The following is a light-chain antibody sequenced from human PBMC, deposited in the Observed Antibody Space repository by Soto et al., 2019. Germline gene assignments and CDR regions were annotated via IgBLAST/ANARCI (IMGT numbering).Light chain of an antibody. CDR1: QSVSSSY. J-gene: IGKJ3*01. CDR3: EQYGGSPPFT. V-gene: IGKV3-20*01. CDR2: GAS. Sequence: EIVLTQSPGTLSLSPGERATLSCRASQSVSSSYLAWYQQKPGQAPRLLISGASSRATGIPDRFSGSGSGTDFTLTISRLEPEDFAVYYCEQYGGSPPFTVGPGTKVDIK.